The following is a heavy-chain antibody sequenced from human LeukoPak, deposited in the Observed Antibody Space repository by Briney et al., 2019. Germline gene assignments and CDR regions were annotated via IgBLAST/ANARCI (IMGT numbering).Heavy chain of an antibody. CDR2: MWNDGITG. J-gene: IGHJ4*02. V-gene: IGHV3-33*01. CDR1: GFDFKNSG. CDR3: ARDNTAMSAFDY. D-gene: IGHD5-18*01. Sequence: GGSLRLSCVTSGFDFKNSGMHWVRQAPGKGLEWVAIMWNDGITGKYADSVRGRFCVSRDNSKNTVYLQMDSLRADDTSLYYCARDNTAMSAFDYWGQGTLVTVSS.